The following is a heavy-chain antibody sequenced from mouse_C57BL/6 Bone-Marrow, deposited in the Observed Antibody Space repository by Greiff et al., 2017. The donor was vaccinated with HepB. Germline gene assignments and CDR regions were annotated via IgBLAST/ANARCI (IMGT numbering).Heavy chain of an antibody. CDR1: GYTFTSYW. J-gene: IGHJ2*01. D-gene: IGHD2-1*01. CDR3: ARGDYGNGDFDY. Sequence: QVQLQQPGAELVKPGASVKMSCKASGYTFTSYWITWVKQRPGQGLEWIGDIYPGSGSPNYNEKFKSKATLTVDTSSSTAYMQLSSLTSEDSAVYYCARGDYGNGDFDYWGQGTTLTV. CDR2: IYPGSGSP. V-gene: IGHV1-55*01.